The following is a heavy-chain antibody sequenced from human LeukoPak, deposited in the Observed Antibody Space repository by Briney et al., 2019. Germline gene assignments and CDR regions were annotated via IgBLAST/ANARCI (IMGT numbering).Heavy chain of an antibody. J-gene: IGHJ6*02. Sequence: GGSLRLSCAASGFTFSSYTMYWVRQAPGKGLEWVAGISYDGSKKYYADSVKGRFTISRDNSKNTLFLQMNSLRAEDTAVYYCARVKGYCSRTSCYDYYYYAMDVWGQGTTVTVSS. D-gene: IGHD2-2*01. CDR2: ISYDGSKK. CDR3: ARVKGYCSRTSCYDYYYYAMDV. CDR1: GFTFSSYT. V-gene: IGHV3-30*03.